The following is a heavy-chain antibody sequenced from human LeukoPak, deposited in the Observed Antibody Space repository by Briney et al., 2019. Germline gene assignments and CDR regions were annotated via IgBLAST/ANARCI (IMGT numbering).Heavy chain of an antibody. J-gene: IGHJ4*02. D-gene: IGHD3-9*01. Sequence: GGSLRLSCAASGFTFSSYAMHWVRQAPGKGLEWVAVISYDGSNKCYADSVKGRFTISRDNSKNTLYLQMNSLRAEDTAVYYCARDFALELRCFDWPTQGQPDYWGQGTLVTVSS. CDR2: ISYDGSNK. CDR1: GFTFSSYA. CDR3: ARDFALELRCFDWPTQGQPDY. V-gene: IGHV3-30*04.